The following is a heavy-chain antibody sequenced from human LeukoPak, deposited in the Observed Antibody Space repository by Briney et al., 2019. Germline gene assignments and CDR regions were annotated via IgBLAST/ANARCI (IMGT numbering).Heavy chain of an antibody. V-gene: IGHV3-48*03. J-gene: IGHJ4*02. CDR1: GFTFSSYE. Sequence: PGGSLRLSCAASGFTFSSYEMNWVRQAPGKGLEWVSYISSSGSSIYYADPVKGRFTISRDNAKNSLYLQMNSLRAEDTAVYYCARPEGEPYFDWLYYFDYWGQGTLVTVSS. CDR2: ISSSGSSI. D-gene: IGHD3-9*01. CDR3: ARPEGEPYFDWLYYFDY.